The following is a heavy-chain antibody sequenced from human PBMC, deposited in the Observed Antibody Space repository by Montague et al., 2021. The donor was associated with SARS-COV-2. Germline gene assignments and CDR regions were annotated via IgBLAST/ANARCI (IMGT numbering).Heavy chain of an antibody. CDR2: IFYSGST. V-gene: IGHV4-39*01. Sequence: ETLSLTCTVSGDSISSTDHYWAWMRQPPGKGLEWIASIFYSGSTYYNXXXKSRVTISVDTSKNLFSLQLNSVTPADTSVYYCARHLRVGNRWNGFEADYWGQGALVSVSS. CDR3: ARHLRVGNRWNGFEADY. D-gene: IGHD1-1*01. J-gene: IGHJ4*02. CDR1: GDSISSTDHY.